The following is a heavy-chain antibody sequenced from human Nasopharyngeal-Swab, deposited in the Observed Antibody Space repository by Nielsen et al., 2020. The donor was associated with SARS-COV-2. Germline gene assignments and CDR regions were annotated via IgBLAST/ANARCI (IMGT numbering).Heavy chain of an antibody. D-gene: IGHD6-6*01. CDR2: IVVGSTKT. J-gene: IGHJ6*02. CDR1: GFTFTSSA. V-gene: IGHV1-58*01. Sequence: SVKVSCKASGFTFTSSAVQWVRQARGQRLEWIGWIVVGSTKTNYAQKFQERVTITRGMSTSTAYMELSRLRSEDTALYYCAAFISNRPGVWGQGTTVTVSS. CDR3: AAFISNRPGV.